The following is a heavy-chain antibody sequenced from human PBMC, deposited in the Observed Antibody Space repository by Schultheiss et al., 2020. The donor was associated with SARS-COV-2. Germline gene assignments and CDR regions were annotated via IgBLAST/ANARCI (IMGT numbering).Heavy chain of an antibody. V-gene: IGHV3-23*01. CDR3: ATFNEQWLGHYYYYYMDV. D-gene: IGHD6-19*01. J-gene: IGHJ6*03. CDR1: GFTFSSHA. CDR2: ITGNGVNT. Sequence: GESLKISCAASGFTFSSHAMSWVRQAPGKGLEWVSVITGNGVNTYYADSVKGRFTISRDNAKNSLYLQMNSLRAEDTAVYYCATFNEQWLGHYYYYYMDVWGKGTTVTVSS.